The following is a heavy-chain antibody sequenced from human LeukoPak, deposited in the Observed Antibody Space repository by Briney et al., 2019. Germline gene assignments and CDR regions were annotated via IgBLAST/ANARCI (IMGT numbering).Heavy chain of an antibody. Sequence: ASVKVSCKASGYTFTSYGISWVRQAPGQGLEWMGWISAYNGNTNYAQKLQGRVTMTTDTSTSTAYMELRSLRSDDTAVYYCARVGGGYYGSGSYYNEDYWGQGTLVTVSS. V-gene: IGHV1-18*01. J-gene: IGHJ4*02. CDR3: ARVGGGYYGSGSYYNEDY. CDR2: ISAYNGNT. CDR1: GYTFTSYG. D-gene: IGHD3-10*01.